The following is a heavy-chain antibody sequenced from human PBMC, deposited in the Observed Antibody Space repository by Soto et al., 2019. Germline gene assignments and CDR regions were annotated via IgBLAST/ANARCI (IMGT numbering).Heavy chain of an antibody. CDR3: ARDRSGSYPPGDGMDV. J-gene: IGHJ6*02. D-gene: IGHD3-10*01. Sequence: EVQVVESGGGLVMPGGSLRLSCAASGFTFSSCSMNWVRQAPGKGLEWVSAISSSRGHTYYADSVKGRFTISRDNAKNSLYLQVNSLRAEDTAVYYCARDRSGSYPPGDGMDVWGQGTTVTVSS. CDR1: GFTFSSCS. V-gene: IGHV3-21*01. CDR2: ISSSRGHT.